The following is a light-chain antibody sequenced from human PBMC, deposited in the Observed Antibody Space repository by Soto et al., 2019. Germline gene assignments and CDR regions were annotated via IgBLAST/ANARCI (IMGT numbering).Light chain of an antibody. CDR1: QAISSH. V-gene: IGKV1-9*01. J-gene: IGKJ3*01. Sequence: DIQLTQSPSFLSASVGGRVTITCRASQAISSHLAWYQQKPGKAPNLLIYGASTLQSGVPSRFSGSGSVTQFTLTITSLQPEDFATYYCQQLNSYPLIFGPGTTVDIK. CDR2: GAS. CDR3: QQLNSYPLI.